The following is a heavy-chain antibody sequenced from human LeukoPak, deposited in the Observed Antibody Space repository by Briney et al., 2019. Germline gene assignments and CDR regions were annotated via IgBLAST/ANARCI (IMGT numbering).Heavy chain of an antibody. CDR2: INGDGSGT. V-gene: IGHV3-74*01. J-gene: IGHJ4*02. CDR3: AREGYESGSFDY. CDR1: GFTFSTYW. Sequence: GGSLRLSCAASGFTSGFTFSTYWMHWVRQAPGKGLVWVSYINGDGSGTDYADSVKGRFTISRDNAKNSLYLQMNSLRAEDTALYYCAREGYESGSFDYWGQGTLVTVSS. D-gene: IGHD1-26*01.